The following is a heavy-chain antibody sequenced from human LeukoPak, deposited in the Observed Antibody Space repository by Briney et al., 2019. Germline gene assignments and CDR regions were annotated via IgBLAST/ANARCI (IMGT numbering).Heavy chain of an antibody. CDR1: GFTFSSYG. CDR2: MRFDGSIE. CDR3: AKQYGGYFEY. Sequence: SGGTLRLSCAASGFTFSSYGMSWVRQAPGKGPEWVAFMRFDGSIEYYADSVRGRFTISRDNSKNTLYLQMDSLRPEDTAVYYCAKQYGGYFEYWGQGTLVSVSS. V-gene: IGHV3-30*02. J-gene: IGHJ4*02. D-gene: IGHD6-13*01.